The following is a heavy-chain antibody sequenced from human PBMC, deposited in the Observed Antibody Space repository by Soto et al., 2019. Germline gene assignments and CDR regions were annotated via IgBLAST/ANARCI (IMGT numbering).Heavy chain of an antibody. CDR1: GYSFTNND. CDR2: MNPGSGDT. CDR3: ARGHIVVVPAATGWFDP. D-gene: IGHD2-2*01. Sequence: ASVKVSCKASGYSFTNNDVSWVRQATGQGLEWMGWMNPGSGDTGYAQKFQGRVTMTRDISIATAYMELSSLRSDDTAVYYCARGHIVVVPAATGWFDPWGQGTLVTVSS. J-gene: IGHJ5*02. V-gene: IGHV1-8*01.